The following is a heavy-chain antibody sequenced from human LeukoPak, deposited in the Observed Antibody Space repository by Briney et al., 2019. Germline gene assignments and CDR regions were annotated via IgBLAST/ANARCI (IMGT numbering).Heavy chain of an antibody. J-gene: IGHJ6*02. CDR1: SGSVSNSHYY. Sequence: SETLTLTCTVSSGSVSNSHYYWAWVRQPPGKGLEWLGSIFYSGNTHYNPSLKSPVTISIDTSKNQFSLKLSSVTAADTAVYYCALTVLNYYGMDVWGQGTTVTVSS. V-gene: IGHV4-39*07. CDR3: ALTVLNYYGMDV. CDR2: IFYSGNT. D-gene: IGHD4-17*01.